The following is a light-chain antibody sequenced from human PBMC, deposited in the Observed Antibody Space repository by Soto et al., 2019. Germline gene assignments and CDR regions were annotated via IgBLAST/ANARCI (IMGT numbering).Light chain of an antibody. Sequence: EIVMTQSPVTLSVSPGERAILSCRASQSVRTKLAWYQQKPGQAPRLLIYGASTRVTGIPARFSASGSGTDFTLTIAGLKSEIVAIYSVQQYDDLPLRRFGGGIKVE. CDR3: QQYDDLPLRR. CDR2: GAS. J-gene: IGKJ4*02. V-gene: IGKV3-15*01. CDR1: QSVRTK.